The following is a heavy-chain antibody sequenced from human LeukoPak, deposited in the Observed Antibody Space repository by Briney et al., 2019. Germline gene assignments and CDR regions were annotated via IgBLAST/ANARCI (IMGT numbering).Heavy chain of an antibody. CDR1: GFTFSSYA. J-gene: IGHJ3*02. V-gene: IGHV3-33*06. CDR3: AKDRGSSSLYDAFDI. D-gene: IGHD6-6*01. Sequence: GRSLRLSCAASGFTFSSYAMHWVRQAPGKGLEWVAVIWYDGSNKYYADSVKGRFTISRDNSKNTLYLQMNSLRAEDTAVYYCAKDRGSSSLYDAFDIWGQGTMVTVSS. CDR2: IWYDGSNK.